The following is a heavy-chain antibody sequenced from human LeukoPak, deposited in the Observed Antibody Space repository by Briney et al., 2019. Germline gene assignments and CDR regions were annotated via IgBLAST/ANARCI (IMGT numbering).Heavy chain of an antibody. CDR3: ARENRIYYDSSGYKSFDY. Sequence: SETLFLTCAVYGGSFSGYYWSWIRQPPGKGLEWIGEINHSGSTNYNPSLKSRVTISVDTSKNQFSLKLSSVTAADTAVYYCARENRIYYDSSGYKSFDYWGQGTLVTVSS. CDR1: GGSFSGYY. V-gene: IGHV4-34*01. D-gene: IGHD3-22*01. J-gene: IGHJ4*02. CDR2: INHSGST.